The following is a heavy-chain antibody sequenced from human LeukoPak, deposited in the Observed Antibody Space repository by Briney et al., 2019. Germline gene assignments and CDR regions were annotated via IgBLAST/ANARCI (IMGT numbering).Heavy chain of an antibody. V-gene: IGHV3-30*18. CDR1: GFTFSSYG. Sequence: GGSLRLSCAASGFTFSSYGMHWVRQAPSKGLEWVALISYDGSNKYYADSVKGRFTISRDNSKNTLYLQMNSLRAEDTAVYYCANDPTTYDYVWGGYQALLNWGQGTLVTVSS. D-gene: IGHD3-16*02. J-gene: IGHJ4*02. CDR3: ANDPTTYDYVWGGYQALLN. CDR2: ISYDGSNK.